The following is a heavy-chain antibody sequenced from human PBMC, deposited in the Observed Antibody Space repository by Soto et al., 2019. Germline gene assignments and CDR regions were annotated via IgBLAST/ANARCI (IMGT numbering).Heavy chain of an antibody. CDR1: GFTFNIYA. D-gene: IGHD3-22*01. V-gene: IGHV3-23*01. CDR2: ISGSGGGT. J-gene: IGHJ1*01. Sequence: EVQLLESGGGLVQPGGSLRLSCAASGFTFNIYAMSWVRQAPGKGLEWVSAISGSGGGTYYADSVEGRFTISRDNSNNTLYLQRSSLRAEDTAVYHCAKCGYDSSSRVLRYVQHWGQGTLVTVSS. CDR3: AKCGYDSSSRVLRYVQH.